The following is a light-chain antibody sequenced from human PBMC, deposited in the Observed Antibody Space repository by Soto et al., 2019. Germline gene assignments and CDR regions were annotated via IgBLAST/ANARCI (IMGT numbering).Light chain of an antibody. CDR3: RSYTSSNTVV. V-gene: IGLV2-14*01. J-gene: IGLJ2*01. Sequence: QSALTQPASVSGSPGQSITISCTGTGRDVGGYVSWYQQHPGKAPKLMIYEVSNRPSGVSNRFSGSKSGNTASLTISGLQAEDEADYYCRSYTSSNTVVFGGGTKLTVL. CDR2: EVS. CDR1: GRDVGGY.